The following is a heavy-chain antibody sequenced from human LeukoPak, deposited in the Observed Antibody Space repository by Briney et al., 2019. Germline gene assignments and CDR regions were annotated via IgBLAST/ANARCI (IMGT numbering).Heavy chain of an antibody. CDR2: IYHSGTT. J-gene: IGHJ4*02. CDR3: ARVPYDSSGYPYFDY. D-gene: IGHD3-22*01. V-gene: IGHV4-59*01. CDR1: GGSTTNYY. Sequence: SETLSLTCTVSGGSTTNYYWSWIRQPPGKGLEWIGYIYHSGTTNYNPSLKSRVTISVDTSKNQISLKLSSVTAADTAVYYCARVPYDSSGYPYFDYWGQGTLVTVSS.